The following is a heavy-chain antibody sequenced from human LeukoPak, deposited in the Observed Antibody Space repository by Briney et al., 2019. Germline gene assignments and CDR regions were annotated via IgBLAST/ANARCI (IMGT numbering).Heavy chain of an antibody. CDR2: IFPGDSDS. D-gene: IGHD6-19*01. Sequence: GESLRISCKASGYSFTSYWISWLRQMPGKGLEWVGIIFPGDSDSRYSPSLQGQVTISADTSISTAYLQWSSLKASDTATYFCARPYSSGWPYSFEYWGQGTLVTVSS. J-gene: IGHJ4*02. V-gene: IGHV5-51*01. CDR1: GYSFTSYW. CDR3: ARPYSSGWPYSFEY.